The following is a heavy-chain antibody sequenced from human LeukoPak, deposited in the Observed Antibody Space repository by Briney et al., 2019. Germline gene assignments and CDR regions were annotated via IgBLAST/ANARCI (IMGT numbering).Heavy chain of an antibody. CDR1: GFTFSSYS. V-gene: IGHV3-48*01. D-gene: IGHD5-18*01. CDR2: ISSSSSTI. J-gene: IGHJ4*02. CDR3: ARDSPTYTAMAPGIDY. Sequence: GGSLRLSCAASGFTFSSYSMNWVRQAPGKGLEWVSYISSSSSTIYYADSVKGRFTISRDNAKNSLYLQVNSLRAEDTAVYYCARDSPTYTAMAPGIDYWGQGTLVTVSS.